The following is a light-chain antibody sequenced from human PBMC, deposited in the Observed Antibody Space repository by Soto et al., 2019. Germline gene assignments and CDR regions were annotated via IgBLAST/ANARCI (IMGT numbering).Light chain of an antibody. CDR2: GAS. V-gene: IGKV3-20*01. J-gene: IGKJ3*01. CDR3: RQYGASTLFT. Sequence: EGVLTQSPGTLSLSPGERATLSCRASQGVTTAYLAWYQHKPGQAPRVLIYGASNRATGIPDRFSGSGSGTDYTRTICRLVAEDFAVYSYRQYGASTLFTFGPGTKVD. CDR1: QGVTTAY.